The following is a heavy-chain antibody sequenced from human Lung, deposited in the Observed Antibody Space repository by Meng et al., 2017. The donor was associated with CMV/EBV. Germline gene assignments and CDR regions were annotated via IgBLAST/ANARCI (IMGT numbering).Heavy chain of an antibody. Sequence: SGFTFSSYAMSWVRQAPGKGLEWVSPITASGGSTYYADSVKGRFTISRDNSKNTLYLQLNSLRAEDTAVYYCAKAYSSSWYREYYDYWGQGTLVTVSS. CDR3: AKAYSSSWYREYYDY. CDR2: ITASGGST. J-gene: IGHJ4*02. D-gene: IGHD6-13*01. V-gene: IGHV3-23*01. CDR1: GFTFSSYA.